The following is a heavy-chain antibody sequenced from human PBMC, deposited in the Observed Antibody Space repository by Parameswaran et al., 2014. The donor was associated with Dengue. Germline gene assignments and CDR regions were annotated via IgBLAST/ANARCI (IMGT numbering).Heavy chain of an antibody. V-gene: IGHV4-39*01. Sequence: VRQAPGKGLECIGTISYTGNSHNNPSLESRVTISLDRPRNRFFLRLMSVTAADTAIYYCARLDISARLFD. J-gene: IGHJ4*01. CDR2: ISYTGNS. CDR3: ARLDISARLFD. D-gene: IGHD6-6*01.